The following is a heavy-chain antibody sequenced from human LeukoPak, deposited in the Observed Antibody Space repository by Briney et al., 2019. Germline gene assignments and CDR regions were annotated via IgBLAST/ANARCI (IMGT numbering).Heavy chain of an antibody. CDR2: IKQDGSEK. Sequence: GGSLRLSCAASGFXFSTYWMSWVRQAPGKGLEWLANIKQDGSEKYCVDSVKGRFTISRDNAKNSLYLQMDSLRAEDTAVYYCVRHTSTVAGTGGYWGQGTLVTVSS. CDR1: GFXFSTYW. V-gene: IGHV3-7*04. CDR3: VRHTSTVAGTGGY. D-gene: IGHD6-19*01. J-gene: IGHJ4*02.